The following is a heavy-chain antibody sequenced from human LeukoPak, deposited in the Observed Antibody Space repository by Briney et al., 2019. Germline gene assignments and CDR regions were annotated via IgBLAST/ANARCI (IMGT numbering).Heavy chain of an antibody. CDR1: GASISSTNW. J-gene: IGHJ5*02. Sequence: KPSGTLSLTCAISGASISSTNWWIWVRQPPGKGLEWIGEMHHSGRTNYNPSLKSRITISVDKSKNQVSLRLNSVAAADTALYYCARAQEGCSRASCYLEPWGQGTLVTVSS. CDR3: ARAQEGCSRASCYLEP. D-gene: IGHD2-2*01. V-gene: IGHV4-4*02. CDR2: MHHSGRT.